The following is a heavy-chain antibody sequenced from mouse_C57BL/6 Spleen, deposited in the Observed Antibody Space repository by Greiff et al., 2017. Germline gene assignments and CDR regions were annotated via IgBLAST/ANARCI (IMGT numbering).Heavy chain of an antibody. Sequence: EVKLVESGGGLVKPGGSLKLSCAASGFTFSSYAMSWVRQTPEKRLEWVATISDGGSYTYYPDNVKGRFTISRDNAKNNLYLQMSHLKSEDTAMYYCARSYYYGSTAYFDVWGTGTTGTVSS. CDR3: ARSYYYGSTAYFDV. CDR1: GFTFSSYA. CDR2: ISDGGSYT. J-gene: IGHJ1*03. D-gene: IGHD1-1*01. V-gene: IGHV5-4*03.